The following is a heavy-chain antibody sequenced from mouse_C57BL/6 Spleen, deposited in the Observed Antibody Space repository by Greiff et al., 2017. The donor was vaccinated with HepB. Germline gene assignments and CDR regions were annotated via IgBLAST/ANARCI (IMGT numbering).Heavy chain of an antibody. CDR1: GYTFTEYT. CDR3: ARHEARDYSKHGWYFDV. CDR2: FYPGSGSI. Sequence: VQLQQSGAELVKPGASVKLSCKASGYTFTEYTIHWVKQRSGQGLEWIGWFYPGSGSIKYNEKFKDKATLTADKSSSTVYMELSRLTSEDSAVYFCARHEARDYSKHGWYFDVWGTGTTVTVSS. J-gene: IGHJ1*03. D-gene: IGHD2-5*01. V-gene: IGHV1-62-2*01.